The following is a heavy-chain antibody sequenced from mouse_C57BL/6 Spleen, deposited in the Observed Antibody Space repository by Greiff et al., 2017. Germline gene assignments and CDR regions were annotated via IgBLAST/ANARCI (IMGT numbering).Heavy chain of an antibody. CDR1: GFTFSSYG. V-gene: IGHV5-6*01. CDR2: ISSGGSYT. Sequence: EVQGVESGGDLVKPGGSLKLSCAASGFTFSSYGMSWVRQTPDKRLEWVATISSGGSYTYYPDSVTGRFPISRENANTTLYLQMSSLQSEDTAMYYCAMASDDGNVYYFDYWGQGTTLTVSS. D-gene: IGHD1-2*01. CDR3: AMASDDGNVYYFDY. J-gene: IGHJ2*01.